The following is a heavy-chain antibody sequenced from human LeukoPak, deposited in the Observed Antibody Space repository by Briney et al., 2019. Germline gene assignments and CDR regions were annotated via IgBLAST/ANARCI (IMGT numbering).Heavy chain of an antibody. Sequence: SVKVSCKASGGTFSSYAISWVRQAPGQGLEWMGGIIPIFGTAKYAQKFQGRVTITAEESTSTAYMELSSLRSEDTAVYYCARGTWQQLVDYWGQGTLVTVSS. CDR3: ARGTWQQLVDY. CDR2: IIPIFGTA. J-gene: IGHJ4*02. V-gene: IGHV1-69*13. CDR1: GGTFSSYA. D-gene: IGHD6-13*01.